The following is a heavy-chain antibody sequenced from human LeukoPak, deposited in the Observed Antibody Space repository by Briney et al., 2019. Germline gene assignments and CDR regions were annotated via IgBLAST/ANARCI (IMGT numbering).Heavy chain of an antibody. J-gene: IGHJ3*02. D-gene: IGHD6-19*01. Sequence: PGGSLRLSCAASGFTFSRYWMSWVRQAPGKGLEWVANIKQDGSEKYYVDSVKGRFTISRDSAKNSLYLQMNSLRAEDTAVYYCARDQQWLMNAFDIWGQGTMVTVSS. CDR3: ARDQQWLMNAFDI. V-gene: IGHV3-7*01. CDR1: GFTFSRYW. CDR2: IKQDGSEK.